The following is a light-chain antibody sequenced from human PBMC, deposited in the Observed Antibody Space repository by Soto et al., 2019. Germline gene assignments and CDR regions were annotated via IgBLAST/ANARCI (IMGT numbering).Light chain of an antibody. J-gene: IGKJ1*01. CDR2: GAS. CDR1: QSVSSN. CDR3: QQYNSWPRT. Sequence: EIVMTQSPATLSVSPGERATLSCRASQSVSSNLAWYQQKPGQAPRLLIYGASTRATGIPARFSGSGSGTEFTLTIRSLQSEDFAVYYCQQYNSWPRTVGQGTKVEIK. V-gene: IGKV3-15*01.